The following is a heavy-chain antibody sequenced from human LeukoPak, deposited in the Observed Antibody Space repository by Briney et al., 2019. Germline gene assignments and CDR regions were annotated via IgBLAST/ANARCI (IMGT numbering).Heavy chain of an antibody. CDR3: ARWVTTSTTGAFDI. CDR1: GGSISSGVNY. V-gene: IGHV4-39*01. CDR2: GYYSGTT. J-gene: IGHJ3*02. Sequence: SETLSLTCTVSGGSISSGVNYWGWIRPAPGKGLEWIGSGYYSGTTYYNPSLKSRLTIYVDTSKNQFSLKLSSVTAADTAVYHCARWVTTSTTGAFDIWGQGTMVTVSS. D-gene: IGHD1-1*01.